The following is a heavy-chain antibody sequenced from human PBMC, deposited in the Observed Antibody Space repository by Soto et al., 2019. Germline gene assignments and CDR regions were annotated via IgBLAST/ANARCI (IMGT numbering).Heavy chain of an antibody. D-gene: IGHD4-17*01. CDR3: ARTFAYGDSVRGGSDP. CDR1: GGSIRSGGYY. J-gene: IGHJ5*02. V-gene: IGHV4-31*03. Sequence: QVQLQESGPGLVKPSQTLSLTCTVSGGSIRSGGYYWSWIRQRPGKGLERIGYINYSGNTYYNPSLESRATLSVGTSKNPFALKLSSVTAADTAKYYCARTFAYGDSVRGGSDPWGKGTQVTVSS. CDR2: INYSGNT.